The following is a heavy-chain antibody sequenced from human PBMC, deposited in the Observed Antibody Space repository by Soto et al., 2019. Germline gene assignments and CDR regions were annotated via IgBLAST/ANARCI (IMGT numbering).Heavy chain of an antibody. CDR2: ISSSGSTI. V-gene: IGHV3-48*03. J-gene: IGHJ6*02. CDR1: VFTFSSYE. CDR3: ARDLRGNPYYYYGMDV. D-gene: IGHD1-1*01. Sequence: GWSLRLSCSASVFTFSSYEMNWFRQAPGKGLEWVSYISSSGSTIYYADSVKGRFTISRDNAKNSLYLQMNSLRAEDTAVYYCARDLRGNPYYYYGMDVWGQGTTVTVSS.